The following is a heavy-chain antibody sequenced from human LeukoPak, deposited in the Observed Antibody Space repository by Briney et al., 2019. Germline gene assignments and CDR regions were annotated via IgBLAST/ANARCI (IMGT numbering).Heavy chain of an antibody. Sequence: SVKVSCKASGGTFSSYAISWVRQAPGQGLEWMGGIIPIFGTANYALKFQGRVTITADESTSTAYMELSSLRSEGTAVYYCARVYCSSTSCYINYFDYWGQGTLVTVSS. CDR2: IIPIFGTA. J-gene: IGHJ4*02. CDR3: ARVYCSSTSCYINYFDY. CDR1: GGTFSSYA. D-gene: IGHD2-2*02. V-gene: IGHV1-69*13.